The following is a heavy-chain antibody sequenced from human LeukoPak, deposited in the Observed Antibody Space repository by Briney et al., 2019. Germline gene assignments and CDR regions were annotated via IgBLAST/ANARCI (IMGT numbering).Heavy chain of an antibody. J-gene: IGHJ4*02. CDR1: GGSISSGGYY. Sequence: PSETLSLTCTVSGGSISSGGYYWSWIRQHPGKGLEWIGYIYYSGSTYYNPSLKSRVTISVDTSKNQFSLKLSSVTAADTAVYYCASGWDPYSSSWFSPPPAPTKIDYWGQGTLVTVSS. V-gene: IGHV4-31*03. CDR2: IYYSGST. CDR3: ASGWDPYSSSWFSPPPAPTKIDY. D-gene: IGHD6-13*01.